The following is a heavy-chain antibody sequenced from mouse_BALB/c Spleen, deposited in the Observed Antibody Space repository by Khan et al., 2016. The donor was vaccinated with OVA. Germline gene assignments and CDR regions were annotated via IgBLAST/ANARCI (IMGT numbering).Heavy chain of an antibody. J-gene: IGHJ4*01. V-gene: IGHV2-9*02. CDR3: ARDRLRLAMDS. D-gene: IGHD2-4*01. CDR2: IWTGGKT. CDR1: GFSFTSYG. Sequence: VQLQESGPGLVAPSQSLSITCTVSGFSFTSYGVHWIRQPPGKGLEWLGVIWTGGKTNYNSALMSRLSISKDNSKSQVFLKMNSLQTDDTAIYYCARDRLRLAMDSWGQGTSVTVSS.